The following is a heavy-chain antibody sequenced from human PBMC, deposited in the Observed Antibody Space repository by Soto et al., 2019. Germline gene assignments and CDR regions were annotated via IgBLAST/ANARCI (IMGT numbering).Heavy chain of an antibody. CDR3: ARDADILPGSDSFHI. CDR1: GFTFSDYY. D-gene: IGHD3-9*01. CDR2: IGSSSSNI. Sequence: GGSLRLSCAASGFTFSDYYMSWIRQAAGKGLEWVSYIGSSSSNINYADSVKGRFTISRDNAKNSLYLQMNSLRAEDTAVYYCARDADILPGSDSFHIWRQGTMVTVS. V-gene: IGHV3-11*05. J-gene: IGHJ3*02.